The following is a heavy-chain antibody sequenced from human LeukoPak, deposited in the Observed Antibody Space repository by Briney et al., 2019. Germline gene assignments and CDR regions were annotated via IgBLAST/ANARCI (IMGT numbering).Heavy chain of an antibody. CDR2: ISAYNGNT. J-gene: IGHJ6*03. V-gene: IGHV1-18*01. Sequence: GASVKVSCKASGYTFTSYGISWVRQAPGQGLEWMGWISAYNGNTNYAQKLQGRVTMTTDTSTSTAYMELRSLRSDDTAVYYCARDRRSEFGYYYYMDVWGKGTTVTVSS. CDR1: GYTFTSYG. CDR3: ARDRRSEFGYYYYMDV. D-gene: IGHD3-10*01.